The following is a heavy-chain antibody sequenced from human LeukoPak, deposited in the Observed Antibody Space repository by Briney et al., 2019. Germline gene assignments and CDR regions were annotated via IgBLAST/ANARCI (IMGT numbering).Heavy chain of an antibody. J-gene: IGHJ4*02. D-gene: IGHD3-10*01. V-gene: IGHV3-66*04. CDR3: AKHLWRDLLWFGEGYYVDY. Sequence: PGGSLRLSCAASGFTLSNYWMNWVRQAPGKGLEWVSVIYSGGSTYYADSVKGRFTISRDNSKSTLYVQMNSLRVEDTAVYYCAKHLWRDLLWFGEGYYVDYWGQGTLVTVSS. CDR1: GFTLSNYW. CDR2: IYSGGST.